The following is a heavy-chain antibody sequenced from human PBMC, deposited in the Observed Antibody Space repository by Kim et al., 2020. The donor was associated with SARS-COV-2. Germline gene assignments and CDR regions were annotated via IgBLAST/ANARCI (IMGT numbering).Heavy chain of an antibody. V-gene: IGHV3-23*01. CDR3: VICFSNYGNVAFDV. J-gene: IGHJ3*01. Sequence: GGSLRLSCAASGFTFGNYAMNWVRQAPGKGLEWVAYIKGGGGGTHYADSVKGRFTISRDNSKSTLYLELNSLRAEDTALYYCVICFSNYGNVAFDVGGPGTRVTVSS. CDR2: IKGGGGGT. D-gene: IGHD3-16*01. CDR1: GFTFGNYA.